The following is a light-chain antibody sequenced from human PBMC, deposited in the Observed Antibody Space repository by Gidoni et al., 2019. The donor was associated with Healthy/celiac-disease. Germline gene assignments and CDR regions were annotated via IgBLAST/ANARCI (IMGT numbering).Light chain of an antibody. J-gene: IGKJ3*01. CDR1: QSISSY. Sequence: DIQMTQSPSSLSASVGDRVTITCRASQSISSYLNWYQQKPGKAPKLLIYAASSLQSGVPSRFSGSGSGTDFTLTISSLQPEDFATYYCQQSYSTRLFGPXTKVDIK. CDR2: AAS. CDR3: QQSYSTRL. V-gene: IGKV1-39*01.